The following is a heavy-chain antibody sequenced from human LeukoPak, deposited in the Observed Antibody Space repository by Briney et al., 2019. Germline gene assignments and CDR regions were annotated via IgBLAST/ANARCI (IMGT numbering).Heavy chain of an antibody. Sequence: PGGSLRLSCAASGFTFSIYGVHWVRQAPGKGLEWVAVIWYDGSNKYYADSVKGRFTISRDNSKNTLYLQMNSLRAEDTAVYYCARAPLRYFVGNAFDIWGQGTMVTVSS. CDR2: IWYDGSNK. CDR3: ARAPLRYFVGNAFDI. CDR1: GFTFSIYG. V-gene: IGHV3-33*01. J-gene: IGHJ3*02. D-gene: IGHD3-9*01.